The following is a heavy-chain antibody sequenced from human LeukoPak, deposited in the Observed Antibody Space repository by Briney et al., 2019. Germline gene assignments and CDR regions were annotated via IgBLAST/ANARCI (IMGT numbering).Heavy chain of an antibody. CDR3: ARENKMGYSYAADC. CDR1: GFSFSRYN. V-gene: IGHV3-48*04. D-gene: IGHD5-18*01. J-gene: IGHJ4*02. Sequence: PGGSLRLSCAASGFSFSRYNISWVRQAPGKGLEWISYISSSGGTIYYADSVKGRFTISKDNAKNSLYLQMNSLRVEDTAVYYCARENKMGYSYAADCWGQGTLVTVSS. CDR2: ISSSGGTI.